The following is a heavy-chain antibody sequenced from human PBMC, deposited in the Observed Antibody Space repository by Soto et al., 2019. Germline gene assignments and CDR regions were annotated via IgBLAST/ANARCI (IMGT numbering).Heavy chain of an antibody. D-gene: IGHD3-22*01. CDR2: IIPIFGTA. V-gene: IGHV1-69*01. CDR1: GGTFSSYA. CDR3: ARVISGDYDSSGYTYYFDY. Sequence: QVQLVQSGAEVKKPGSSVKVSCKASGGTFSSYAISWVRQAPGQGLEWMGGIIPIFGTANYAQKFQGRVTITADESTSTAYMELSSLRSEHTAVYYCARVISGDYDSSGYTYYFDYWGQGTLVTVSS. J-gene: IGHJ4*02.